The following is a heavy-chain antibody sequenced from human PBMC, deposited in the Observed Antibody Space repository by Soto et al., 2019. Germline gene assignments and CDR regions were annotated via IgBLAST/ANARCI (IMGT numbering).Heavy chain of an antibody. J-gene: IGHJ6*02. CDR2: ISYDGSNK. Sequence: PGGSLRLSCAASGFTFSSYGMHWVRQAPGKGLEWVAVISYDGSNKYYADSVRGRFTISRDNSKNTLYLQMNSLRAEDTAVYYCAKERITIFGVVIPMDYYYYGMDVWGQGTTVTVSS. CDR3: AKERITIFGVVIPMDYYYYGMDV. V-gene: IGHV3-30*18. D-gene: IGHD3-3*01. CDR1: GFTFSSYG.